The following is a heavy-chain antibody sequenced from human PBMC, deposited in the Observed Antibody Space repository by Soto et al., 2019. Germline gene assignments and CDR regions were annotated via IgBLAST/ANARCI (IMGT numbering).Heavy chain of an antibody. CDR1: GYTFTSYY. V-gene: IGHV1-46*03. CDR3: ASGYGAPDAFDN. Sequence: ASVKVSCKASGYTFTSYYMHWVPQAPGQGLEWMGIINPSGGSTSYAQKFQGRVTMTRDTSTSTVYMELSSLRSEDTAVYYCASGYGAPDAFDNWGQGTMVTVSS. D-gene: IGHD4-17*01. J-gene: IGHJ3*02. CDR2: INPSGGST.